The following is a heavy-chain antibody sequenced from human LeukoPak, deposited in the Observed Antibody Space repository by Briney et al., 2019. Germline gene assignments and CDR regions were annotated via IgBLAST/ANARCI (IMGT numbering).Heavy chain of an antibody. CDR3: ARYFGCPMAFDI. CDR2: INHSGST. CDR1: GGSFSGYC. J-gene: IGHJ3*02. V-gene: IGHV4-34*01. Sequence: SETLSLTCTVYGGSFSGYCWGWIRQPPGKGLEWIGEINHSGSTNYNPSLKSRVTISVDTSKNQFSLRLSSVTAADTAVYYCARYFGCPMAFDIWGQGTVVTVSS. D-gene: IGHD3-9*01.